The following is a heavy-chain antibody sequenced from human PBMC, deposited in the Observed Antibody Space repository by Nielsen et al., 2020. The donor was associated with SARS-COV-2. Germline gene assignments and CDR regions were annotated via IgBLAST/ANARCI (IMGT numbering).Heavy chain of an antibody. V-gene: IGHV3-74*01. CDR2: INSDGSDS. CDR1: GFTFSGYW. D-gene: IGHD3-9*01. J-gene: IGHJ4*02. CDR3: GRGDILTGYIDY. Sequence: GEPLKISCAASGFTFSGYWMHWVRQAPGKGLVWVSRINSDGSDSVYAEFLKGRITISRDNAKNTLYLQMNSLRDEDTAVYYCGRGDILTGYIDYWGQGSLVTVSS.